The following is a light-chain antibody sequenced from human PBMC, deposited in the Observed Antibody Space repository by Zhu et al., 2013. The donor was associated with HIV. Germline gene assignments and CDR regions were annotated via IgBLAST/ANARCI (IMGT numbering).Light chain of an antibody. CDR1: SGDVGSYKF. Sequence: QSALTQPASVSGWPGQAITISCTGSSGDVGSYKFVSWYQKHPDIAPRLLIYEVSNRPSGVSSRFSGSKSGNTASLTISGLRADDEADYYCSSYTNKYIWVFGGGTKLTVL. CDR3: SSYTNKYIWV. CDR2: EVS. V-gene: IGLV2-14*01. J-gene: IGLJ3*02.